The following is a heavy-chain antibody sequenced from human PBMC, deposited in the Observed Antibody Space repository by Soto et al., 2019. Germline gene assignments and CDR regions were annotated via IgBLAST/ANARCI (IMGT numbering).Heavy chain of an antibody. CDR2: ISYDGSNK. CDR1: GFTFSSYA. V-gene: IGHV3-30-3*01. D-gene: IGHD4-17*01. CDR3: ARAESDYGDYVGYFDY. J-gene: IGHJ4*02. Sequence: RLSCAASGFTFSSYAMHWVRQAPGKGLEWVAVISYDGSNKYYADSVKGRLTISRDNSKNTLYLQMNSLRAEDTAVYYCARAESDYGDYVGYFDYWGQGTLVTVSS.